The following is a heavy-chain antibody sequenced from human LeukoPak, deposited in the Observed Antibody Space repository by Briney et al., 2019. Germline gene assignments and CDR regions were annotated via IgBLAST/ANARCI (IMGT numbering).Heavy chain of an antibody. CDR2: IYPGDSDT. CDR1: GYSFTSYW. CDR3: ARPPHKDYFDY. V-gene: IGHV5-51*01. J-gene: IGHJ4*02. Sequence: GESLKISCKGSGYSFTSYWIGWVRQLPGKGLEWMGIIYPGDSDTRYSPSFQGQATISADKSISTAYLQWSSLKASDTAMYYCARPPHKDYFDYWGQGTLVTVSS.